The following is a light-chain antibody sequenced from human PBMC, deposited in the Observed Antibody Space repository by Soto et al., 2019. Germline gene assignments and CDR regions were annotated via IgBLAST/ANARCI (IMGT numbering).Light chain of an antibody. CDR3: QHYNNRPLT. CDR1: QSVSSN. V-gene: IGKV3-15*01. J-gene: IGKJ4*01. Sequence: EIVMTQSPATLSVSPGERATLSCRASQSVSSNLAWYQQKPGQAPRLLIYGVSTRATGIPARFSGSGSGTKFTLTISSLQSEDFAVYYCQHYNNRPLTFGGGTKVEIK. CDR2: GVS.